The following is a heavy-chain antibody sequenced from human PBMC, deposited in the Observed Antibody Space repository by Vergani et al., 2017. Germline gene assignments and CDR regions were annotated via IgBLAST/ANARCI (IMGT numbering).Heavy chain of an antibody. Sequence: QVQLVQSGAEVKKPGASVKVSCKASGYTFTSYGISWVRQAPGKGLEWMGWISDYNGNTNYAQKLQGRVTMTTDKSTSTDYMELRSLRSDDTAVYYCASYVQQLVYFQHWGQGTLVTVSS. D-gene: IGHD6-13*01. J-gene: IGHJ1*01. CDR1: GYTFTSYG. V-gene: IGHV1-18*01. CDR2: ISDYNGNT. CDR3: ASYVQQLVYFQH.